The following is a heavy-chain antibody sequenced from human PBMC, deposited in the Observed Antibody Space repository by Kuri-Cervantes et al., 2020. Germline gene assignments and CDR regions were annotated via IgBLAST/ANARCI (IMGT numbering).Heavy chain of an antibody. D-gene: IGHD3-22*01. CDR1: GFTFSSYS. CDR2: ISWNSGSI. J-gene: IGHJ4*02. Sequence: SLKISCAASGFTFSSYSMHWVRQAPGKGLEWVSGISWNSGSIGYADSVKGRFTISRDNAKNSLYLQMNSLRAEDTSLYYCAKGGYSPSPFDYWGQGPRSPSPQ. CDR3: AKGGYSPSPFDY. V-gene: IGHV3-9*01.